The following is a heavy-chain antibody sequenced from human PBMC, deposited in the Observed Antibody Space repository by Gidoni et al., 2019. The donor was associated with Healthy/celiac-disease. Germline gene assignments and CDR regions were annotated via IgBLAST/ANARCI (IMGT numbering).Heavy chain of an antibody. CDR3: AHIYLPLTGYSYPS. D-gene: IGHD3-9*01. CDR1: GFSLSTSGVG. V-gene: IGHV2-5*02. J-gene: IGHJ5*02. Sequence: QITFKESGPTLVKPTQTLTLTCTFSGFSLSTSGVGVGWIRQPPGKALEWLAIIYWDDDKRYSPYLKSRLTITKDTSKNQVVLTMTNMDPVDTATYYCAHIYLPLTGYSYPSWGQGTLVTVSS. CDR2: IYWDDDK.